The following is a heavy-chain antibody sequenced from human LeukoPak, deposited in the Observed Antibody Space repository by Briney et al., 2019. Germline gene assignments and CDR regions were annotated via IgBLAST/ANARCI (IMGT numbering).Heavy chain of an antibody. CDR3: AKVIERYCSGGRCYYYYYYMDV. V-gene: IGHV3-53*01. CDR1: GFTVSSNY. J-gene: IGHJ6*03. Sequence: GGSLRLSCAASGFTVSSNYMSWVRQAPGKGLEWVSVIFSDGSTYYADSVKGRFTISRDNSKNTLYLQMNSLRAEDTAVYYCAKVIERYCSGGRCYYYYYYMDVWGKGTTVTISS. CDR2: IFSDGST. D-gene: IGHD2-15*01.